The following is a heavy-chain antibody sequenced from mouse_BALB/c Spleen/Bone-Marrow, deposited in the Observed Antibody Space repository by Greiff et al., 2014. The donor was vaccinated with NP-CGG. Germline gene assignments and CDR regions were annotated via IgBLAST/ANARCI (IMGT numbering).Heavy chain of an antibody. V-gene: IGHV1-77*01. D-gene: IGHD2-14*01. CDR2: IYPGSGST. Sequence: VMLVESGPELVKPGASVKMSCKASRYTFTDYVISWVKQRTGQGLEWIGEIYPGSGSTYYNEKFKGKATLTADKSSNTAYMQLSSLTSEDSAVYFCASRGEVRRHYYAMDYWGQGTSVTVSS. CDR3: ASRGEVRRHYYAMDY. CDR1: RYTFTDYV. J-gene: IGHJ4*01.